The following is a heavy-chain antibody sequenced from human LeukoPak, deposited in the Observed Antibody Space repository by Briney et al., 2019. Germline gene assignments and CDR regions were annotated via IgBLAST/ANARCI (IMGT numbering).Heavy chain of an antibody. D-gene: IGHD3-9*01. CDR1: GYTFTGYY. Sequence: GASVKVSCKASGYTFTGYYMHWVRQAPGQGLEWMGWINPKSGDTNYAQKFQGRVTMTRDTSISTAYMELSRLRSDDTAVYFCAKDPRNILTGDYDDFDIWGQGTMVIVSS. J-gene: IGHJ3*02. CDR2: INPKSGDT. CDR3: AKDPRNILTGDYDDFDI. V-gene: IGHV1-2*02.